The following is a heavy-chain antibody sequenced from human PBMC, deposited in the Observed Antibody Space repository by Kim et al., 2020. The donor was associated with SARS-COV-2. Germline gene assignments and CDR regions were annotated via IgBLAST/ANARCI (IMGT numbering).Heavy chain of an antibody. Sequence: GGSLRLSCAASGFTFSSYAMHWVRQAPGKGLEWVAVISYDGSNKYYADSVKGRFTISRDNSKNTLYLQMNSLRAEDTAVYYCAREGGYYDSSSLAPGYFDYWGQGTLVTVSS. J-gene: IGHJ4*02. D-gene: IGHD3-22*01. CDR3: AREGGYYDSSSLAPGYFDY. CDR2: ISYDGSNK. CDR1: GFTFSSYA. V-gene: IGHV3-30*04.